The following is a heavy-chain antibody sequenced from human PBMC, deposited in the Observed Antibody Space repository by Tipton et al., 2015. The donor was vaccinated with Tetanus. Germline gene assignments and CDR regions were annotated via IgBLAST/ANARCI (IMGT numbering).Heavy chain of an antibody. D-gene: IGHD2-2*01. J-gene: IGHJ5*02. CDR3: TRHVVEAVPRWFDP. V-gene: IGHV4-39*01. CDR1: GDSISSSEYY. Sequence: TLSLTCTVSGDSISSSEYYWGWIRQPTGEGLEWIASFYYDGSAYTNPSLKSRIAISIDTSGSQFSLKVHSVTAADTAFYYCTRHVVEAVPRWFDPWGQGTLVTVSS. CDR2: FYYDGSA.